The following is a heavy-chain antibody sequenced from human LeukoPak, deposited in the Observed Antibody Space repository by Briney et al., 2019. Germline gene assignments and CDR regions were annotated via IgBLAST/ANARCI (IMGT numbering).Heavy chain of an antibody. CDR3: ARAAAMAGIPPY. CDR2: ISSSSSYI. D-gene: IGHD5-18*01. CDR1: GFTFSSYS. V-gene: IGHV3-21*01. Sequence: GGSLRLSCAASGFTFSSYSMNWVRQAPGKGLEWVSSISSSSSYIYYADSVKGRFTISRDNAKNSLYLQMNSLRAEDTAVYYCARAAAMAGIPPYWGREPWSPSPQ. J-gene: IGHJ4*02.